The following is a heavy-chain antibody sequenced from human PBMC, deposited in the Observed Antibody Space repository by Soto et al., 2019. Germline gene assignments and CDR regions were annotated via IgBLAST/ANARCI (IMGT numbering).Heavy chain of an antibody. V-gene: IGHV1-18*01. Sequence: QVQLVQSGAEVKKPGASVKVSCKASGYTFTSYGISWVRQASGQGLEWMGWISAYNGNTKYAQKLQGRVTMTTDTSTRTAYMELRSLRSDDTAVYYCARDEAYNWNDGGWFDPWGQGTLVTVSS. CDR1: GYTFTSYG. J-gene: IGHJ5*02. D-gene: IGHD1-1*01. CDR3: ARDEAYNWNDGGWFDP. CDR2: ISAYNGNT.